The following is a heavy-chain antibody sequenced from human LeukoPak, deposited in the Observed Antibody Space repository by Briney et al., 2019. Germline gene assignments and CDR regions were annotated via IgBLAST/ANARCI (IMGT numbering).Heavy chain of an antibody. D-gene: IGHD2-21*01. Sequence: GGSLRLSCAASGFTLNSYNMNWVRQGPGKGLEWVSYISSSSSIISYADSMKGRFTISRDNAKNSLYLQMNSLKDEDTAVYYCAGFMWSRVDALDVWGQGTMVTVSS. CDR1: GFTLNSYN. CDR3: AGFMWSRVDALDV. CDR2: ISSSSSII. V-gene: IGHV3-48*02. J-gene: IGHJ3*01.